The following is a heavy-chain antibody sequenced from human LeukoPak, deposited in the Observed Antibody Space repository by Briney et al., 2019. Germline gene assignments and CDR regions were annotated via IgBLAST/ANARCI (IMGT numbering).Heavy chain of an antibody. CDR1: GFTFSSYE. Sequence: PGGSLRLSCAASGFTFSSYEMNWVRQAPGKGLEWLSYISSSGTTIYYADSVKGRFTISRDNAKNSLHLQMNSLRAEDTAVYYCARDIYWYDSRGYYPDAFDIWGQGTMVTVSS. J-gene: IGHJ3*02. CDR2: ISSSGTTI. CDR3: ARDIYWYDSRGYYPDAFDI. D-gene: IGHD3-22*01. V-gene: IGHV3-48*03.